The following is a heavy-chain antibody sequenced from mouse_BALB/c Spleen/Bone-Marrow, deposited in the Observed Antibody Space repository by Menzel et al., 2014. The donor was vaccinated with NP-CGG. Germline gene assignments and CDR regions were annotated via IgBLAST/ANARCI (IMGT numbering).Heavy chain of an antibody. Sequence: EVKLVESGGGLVQPGGSLKLSCAASGFTFSSYGMSWVRRTPDKRLELVATINSNGGSTYYPDSVKGRFTISRDNAKNTLYLQMSSLKSEDTAMYYCARERDGYFRDAMDYWGQGTSVTVSS. D-gene: IGHD2-3*01. CDR1: GFTFSSYG. CDR2: INSNGGST. CDR3: ARERDGYFRDAMDY. J-gene: IGHJ4*01. V-gene: IGHV5-6-3*01.